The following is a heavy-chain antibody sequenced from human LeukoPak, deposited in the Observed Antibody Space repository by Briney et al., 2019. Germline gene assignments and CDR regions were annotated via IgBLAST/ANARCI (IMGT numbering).Heavy chain of an antibody. CDR2: IKQDGSEK. V-gene: IGHV3-7*01. CDR1: GFTFSSYW. D-gene: IGHD3-22*01. CDR3: ARVSNYYDSSGYYSTGNYYYYMDV. J-gene: IGHJ6*03. Sequence: GGSLRLSCAASGFTFSSYWMSWVRQAPGKGLEWVANIKQDGSEKYYVDSVKGRFTISRDNSKNTLYLQMGSLRAEDMAVYYCARVSNYYDSSGYYSTGNYYYYMDVWGKGTTVTVSS.